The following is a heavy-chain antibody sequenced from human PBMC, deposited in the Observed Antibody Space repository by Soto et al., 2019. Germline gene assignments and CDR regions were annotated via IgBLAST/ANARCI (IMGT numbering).Heavy chain of an antibody. V-gene: IGHV3-21*01. J-gene: IGHJ4*02. CDR3: ARENTQSIDY. Sequence: EVQLVESGGGLVKPGGSLRLSCAASGFTFSSYSMNWVRQAPGKGLEWVSSISSSSSYIYYADSVKGRFTISRDKAKNSLYLQMNSLRAEDTAVYYCARENTQSIDYWGQGTLVTVSS. CDR2: ISSSSSYI. CDR1: GFTFSSYS.